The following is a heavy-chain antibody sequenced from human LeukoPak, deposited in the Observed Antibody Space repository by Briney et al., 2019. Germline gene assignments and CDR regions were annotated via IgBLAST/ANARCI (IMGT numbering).Heavy chain of an antibody. V-gene: IGHV4-39*02. CDR1: GGSINSSGYF. Sequence: SETLSLTCTVSGGSINSSGYFWGWIRQPPGKGLEWIESMSYSGSSYYNPSLKSRVTISVDTSKNQFSLKLNSVTAADTAVYYCARDLSRVPGYFDYWGQGTLVTVSS. CDR3: ARDLSRVPGYFDY. J-gene: IGHJ4*02. D-gene: IGHD2/OR15-2a*01. CDR2: MSYSGSS.